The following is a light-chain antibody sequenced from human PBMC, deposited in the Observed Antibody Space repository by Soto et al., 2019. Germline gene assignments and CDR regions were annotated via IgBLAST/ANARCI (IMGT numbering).Light chain of an antibody. Sequence: DIQMTQSPSTLSASVGDRVTITCRASQSISSWLAWYQQKPGKAPKLLIYDASSLDGGVPSRFSGSGSGTEFTLTISSLQPDDFATYYCQQYNSYSPTFGQGTKVDSK. CDR1: QSISSW. CDR3: QQYNSYSPT. J-gene: IGKJ1*01. V-gene: IGKV1-5*01. CDR2: DAS.